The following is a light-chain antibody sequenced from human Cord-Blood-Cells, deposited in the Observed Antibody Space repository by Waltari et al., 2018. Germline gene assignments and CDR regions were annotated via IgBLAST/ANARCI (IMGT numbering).Light chain of an antibody. CDR2: DVS. CDR3: CSYAGSYTYV. J-gene: IGLJ1*01. V-gene: IGLV2-11*01. Sequence: QSALTQSRSVSGSPGQSVTISCTGTSSDVGGYNYVSWYQQHPGKAPKLMIYDVSKRPSGVPDRFSGSKSGNTASLTIPGLQAEDEADYYCCSYAGSYTYVFGTGTKVTVL. CDR1: SSDVGGYNY.